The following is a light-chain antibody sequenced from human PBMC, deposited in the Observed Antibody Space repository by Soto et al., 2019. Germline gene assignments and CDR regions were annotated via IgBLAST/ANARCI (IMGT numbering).Light chain of an antibody. J-gene: IGLJ3*02. CDR2: EVI. CDR1: STDIGTYNS. Sequence: QSALTQPASVSGSPRRSITISCTGTSTDIGTYNSVSWYQHHPGKAPKLLIFEVIDRPSGVSDRFSGSKSGNTASLTISSLQFEDEADYYCCSYTTTYTLVFGGGTKL. CDR3: CSYTTTYTLV. V-gene: IGLV2-14*01.